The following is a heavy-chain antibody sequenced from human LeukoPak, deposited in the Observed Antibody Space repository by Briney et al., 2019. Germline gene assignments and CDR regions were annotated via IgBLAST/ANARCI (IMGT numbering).Heavy chain of an antibody. CDR2: ISGSAATI. J-gene: IGHJ4*02. V-gene: IGHV3-48*03. CDR3: ARMTTVTHY. D-gene: IGHD4-17*01. Sequence: GGSLILSCAASGFTFSNYEMNWVRQAPGKGLEWLSYISGSAATIYYADSVQGRFTISRDNAKNSLYLQMNSLRAEDTAVYYCARMTTVTHYWGQGTLVTVSS. CDR1: GFTFSNYE.